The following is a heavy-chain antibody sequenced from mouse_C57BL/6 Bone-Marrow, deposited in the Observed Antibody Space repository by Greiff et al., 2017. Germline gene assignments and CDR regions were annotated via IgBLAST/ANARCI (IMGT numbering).Heavy chain of an antibody. V-gene: IGHV1-55*01. Sequence: HVLLQQPGAELVKPGASVKMSCKASGYTFTSYWITWVKQRPGQGLEWIGDIYPGSGSTTYNEKFKSKATLTVDTSSSTAYMQLSSLTSEDSAVXYCARGGIYYYGPEAYWGQGTLVTVSA. CDR3: ARGGIYYYGPEAY. CDR1: GYTFTSYW. CDR2: IYPGSGST. D-gene: IGHD1-1*01. J-gene: IGHJ3*01.